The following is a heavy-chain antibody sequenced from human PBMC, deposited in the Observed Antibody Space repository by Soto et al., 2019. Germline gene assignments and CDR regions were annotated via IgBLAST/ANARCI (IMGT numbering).Heavy chain of an antibody. V-gene: IGHV5-51*01. CDR1: GYSFTKYW. Sequence: PGDSLKISCKGCGYSFTKYWIGWVRQMPGKGLEWMAIIYPDESDTRYSPSFQGQVTISADKSISTAYLQWSSLKASDTAMYYCVRMGFSGDVYLSSSSSDMDTLGQGNTLTVSS. CDR2: IYPDESDT. D-gene: IGHD6-19*01. CDR3: VRMGFSGDVYLSSSSSDMDT. J-gene: IGHJ6*02.